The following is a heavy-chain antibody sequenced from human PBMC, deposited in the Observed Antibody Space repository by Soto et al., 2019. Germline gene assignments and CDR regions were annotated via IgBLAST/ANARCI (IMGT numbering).Heavy chain of an antibody. V-gene: IGHV3-30-3*01. CDR2: ISYDGSNR. J-gene: IGHJ4*02. CDR1: GFTVSNYA. Sequence: QVQLVESGGGVVQPGRSLRLSCAASGFTVSNYAMHWIRQAPGKGLEWVAVISYDGSNRQYADSVKGRFTISRDNFENSLYLHMDSLRAEDTAVSYCPRDRGSNHDTRDRSDWWGQGTLATVSS. CDR3: PRDRGSNHDTRDRSDW. D-gene: IGHD3-22*01.